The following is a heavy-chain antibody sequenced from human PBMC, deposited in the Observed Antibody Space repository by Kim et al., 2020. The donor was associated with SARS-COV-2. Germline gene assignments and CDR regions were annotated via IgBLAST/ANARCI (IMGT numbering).Heavy chain of an antibody. V-gene: IGHV4-4*02. D-gene: IGHD2-8*02. CDR2: MYHTGSN. J-gene: IGHJ4*02. Sequence: SETLSLTCAVSGGSITSNSWWSWVRQPPGKGLEWIGDMYHTGSNNYNSSLKSRVTISVDKSKNQFSLKMISVTAADTALYYCARRGGLVRFDYWGQGKLV. CDR1: GGSITSNSW. CDR3: ARRGGLVRFDY.